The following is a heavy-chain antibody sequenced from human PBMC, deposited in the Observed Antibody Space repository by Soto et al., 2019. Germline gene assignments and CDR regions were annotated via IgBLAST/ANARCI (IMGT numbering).Heavy chain of an antibody. V-gene: IGHV1-69*12. Sequence: QVQLVQSGAEVKKPGSSVTVSCKASGGTFSSYTISWVRQAPGQGLEWMGGIIPIFGTVNYAQTFQGRVTITADESTSKAYMELSSLRSEDTAVYYCARGNHRWLQLWYFDLWGRGTLVTVSS. J-gene: IGHJ2*01. D-gene: IGHD5-12*01. CDR2: IIPIFGTV. CDR1: GGTFSSYT. CDR3: ARGNHRWLQLWYFDL.